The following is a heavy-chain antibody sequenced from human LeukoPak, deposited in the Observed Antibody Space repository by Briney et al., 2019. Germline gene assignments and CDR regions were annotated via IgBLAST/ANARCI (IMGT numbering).Heavy chain of an antibody. CDR3: ARGHYGGNRYFDI. Sequence: ASVKVSCKASGYTFRSYEINWVRQAPGQGLEWVGWIHPNSGKTGHAQKFQGRVTMTRDTSTETAFIELSSLKFDDTATFYCARGHYGGNRYFDIWGQGTLVTVSS. CDR1: GYTFRSYE. D-gene: IGHD4-23*01. J-gene: IGHJ4*02. CDR2: IHPNSGKT. V-gene: IGHV1-8*01.